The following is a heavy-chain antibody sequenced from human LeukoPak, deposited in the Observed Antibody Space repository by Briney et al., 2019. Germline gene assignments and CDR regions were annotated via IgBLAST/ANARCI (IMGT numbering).Heavy chain of an antibody. D-gene: IGHD3-22*01. J-gene: IGHJ4*02. CDR1: GFTFSSYS. V-gene: IGHV3-21*01. CDR2: ISSSSSYI. CDR3: ARARAYDRALDY. Sequence: GGSLRLSCAASGFTFSSYSMNWVRQAPGKGLEWVSSISSSSSYIYYADSVKGRFTISRDNAKNSLYLQMNSLRAEDTAVYYCARARAYDRALDYWGQGTLVTVSS.